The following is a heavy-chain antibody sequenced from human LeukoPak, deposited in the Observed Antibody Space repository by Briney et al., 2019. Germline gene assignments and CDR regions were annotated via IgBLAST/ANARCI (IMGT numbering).Heavy chain of an antibody. V-gene: IGHV3-9*03. CDR2: ISWNSGSI. CDR1: GFTFDDYA. J-gene: IGHJ3*02. CDR3: AKGTCTNGVCYPTDDAFDI. Sequence: GGSLRLSCAASGFTFDDYAMHWVRQAPGKGLEWVSGISWNSGSIGYADSVKGRFTISRDNAKNSLYLQMNSLRAEDMALYYCAKGTCTNGVCYPTDDAFDIWGQGTMVTVSS. D-gene: IGHD2-8*01.